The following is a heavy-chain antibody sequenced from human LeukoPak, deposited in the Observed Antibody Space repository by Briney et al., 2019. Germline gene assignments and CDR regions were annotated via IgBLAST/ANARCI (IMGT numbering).Heavy chain of an antibody. CDR3: ARDRYGDYAFDY. CDR2: ISSSSSYI. V-gene: IGHV3-21*01. CDR1: GFTSSSYS. Sequence: PGGSLRLSCAASGFTSSSYSMNWVRQAPGKGLEWVSSISSSSSYIYYADSVKGRFTISRDNTKNSLYLQMNSLRAEDTAVYYCARDRYGDYAFDYWGQGTLVTVSS. D-gene: IGHD4-17*01. J-gene: IGHJ4*02.